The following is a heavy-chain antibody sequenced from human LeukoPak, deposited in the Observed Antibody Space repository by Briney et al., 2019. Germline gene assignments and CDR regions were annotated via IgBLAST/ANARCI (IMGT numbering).Heavy chain of an antibody. CDR2: INPSGGST. V-gene: IGHV1-46*01. CDR1: GYTFTSYY. D-gene: IGHD2-15*01. CDR3: AREGKDIVVVVAATWDY. Sequence: ASVKVSCKASGYTFTSYYMHWVRQAPGQGLEGMGIINPSGGSTSYAQKFQGRVTMTRDTSTSTVYMELSSLRSEDTAVYYCAREGKDIVVVVAATWDYWGQGTLVTVSS. J-gene: IGHJ4*02.